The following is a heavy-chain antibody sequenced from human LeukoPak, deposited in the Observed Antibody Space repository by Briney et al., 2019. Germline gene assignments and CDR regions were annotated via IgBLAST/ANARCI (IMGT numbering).Heavy chain of an antibody. CDR1: GYTLTELS. J-gene: IGHJ4*02. D-gene: IGHD1-7*01. CDR2: FDPEDNEI. V-gene: IGHV1-24*01. Sequence: ASVKVSCKVSGYTLTELSMHWVRQAPGKGLEWMGGFDPEDNEIIYAQRFQGRVTMTEDASTDTAYMELRSLRSEDTAVYYCATETGNFYFYSWAQGTLVTVSS. CDR3: ATETGNFYFYS.